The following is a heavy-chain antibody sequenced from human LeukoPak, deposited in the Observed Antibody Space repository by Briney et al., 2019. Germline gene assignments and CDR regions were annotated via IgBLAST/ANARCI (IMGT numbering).Heavy chain of an antibody. CDR3: ARDPLVGATQGDAFDI. CDR1: GGSISSYY. D-gene: IGHD1-26*01. V-gene: IGHV4-4*07. CDR2: IYTSGST. Sequence: PSETLSLTCTVSGGSISSYYWSWIRQPAGKGLEWIGRIYTSGSTNYNPSLKSRATMSVDTSKNQFSLKLSSVTAADTAVYYCARDPLVGATQGDAFDIWGQGTMVTVSS. J-gene: IGHJ3*02.